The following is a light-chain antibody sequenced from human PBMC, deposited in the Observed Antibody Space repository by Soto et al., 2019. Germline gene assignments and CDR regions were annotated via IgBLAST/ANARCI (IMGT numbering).Light chain of an antibody. CDR2: DAS. J-gene: IGKJ4*01. CDR3: QQRSNWPPS. Sequence: EIVLTQSPATLSLSPGERATLSRRASQSVSSYLAWYQQKPGQAPRLFIYDASNRATGIPARFSGSGSGTDFTLTISSLDPEDFAVYYCQQRSNWPPSFGGGTKVEIK. V-gene: IGKV3-11*01. CDR1: QSVSSY.